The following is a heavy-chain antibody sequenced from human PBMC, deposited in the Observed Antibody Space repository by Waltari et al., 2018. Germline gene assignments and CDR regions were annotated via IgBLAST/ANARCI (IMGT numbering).Heavy chain of an antibody. CDR2: ISSSSSTI. CDR1: GFTFSRYG. Sequence: EVQLVASGGGLVQPGGSLRLSCAAPGFTFSRYGMNWVRQAPGKGLEWVSYISSSSSTIYYADSVKGRFTISRDNAKRSLYLQMNSLRAEDTAVYYCASGSYSYGLGYWGQGTLVTVSS. V-gene: IGHV3-48*01. D-gene: IGHD5-18*01. CDR3: ASGSYSYGLGY. J-gene: IGHJ4*02.